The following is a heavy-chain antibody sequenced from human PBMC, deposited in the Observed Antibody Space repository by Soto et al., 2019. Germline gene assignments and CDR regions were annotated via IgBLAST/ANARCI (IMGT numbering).Heavy chain of an antibody. CDR3: AHGSGWLFDY. J-gene: IGHJ4*02. V-gene: IGHV2-5*01. D-gene: IGHD6-19*01. Sequence: QITLKESGPTLVKPTQTLTLTCTFSGFSLTTSGVGVGWIRQPPGKALEWLALLYWNDNKWYSPSLESRLTITKDPSKNQVVLTMTNMDPVDTATSFCAHGSGWLFDYWGQGTLVTVSS. CDR2: LYWNDNK. CDR1: GFSLTTSGVG.